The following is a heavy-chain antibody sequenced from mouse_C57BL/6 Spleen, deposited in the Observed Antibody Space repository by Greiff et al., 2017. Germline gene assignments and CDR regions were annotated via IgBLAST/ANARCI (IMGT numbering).Heavy chain of an antibody. V-gene: IGHV5-17*01. CDR3: ARGGLWPYYAMDY. Sequence: EVQLVESGGGLVKPGGSLKLSCTASGFTFSDYGMHWVRQAPEKGLEWVAYISSGSSTIYYADTVKGRFTISRDNAKNTLFLQMTSLRSEDTAMYYCARGGLWPYYAMDYWGQGTSVTVSS. D-gene: IGHD1-1*02. CDR2: ISSGSSTI. J-gene: IGHJ4*01. CDR1: GFTFSDYG.